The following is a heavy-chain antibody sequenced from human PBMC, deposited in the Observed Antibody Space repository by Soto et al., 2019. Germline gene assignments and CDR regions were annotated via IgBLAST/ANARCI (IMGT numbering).Heavy chain of an antibody. D-gene: IGHD2-15*01. Sequence: EVQLVESGGGLVQPGGSLRLSCAASGFTFSTYSMNWVRQAPGKGLEWVAYIRSTGSSVWYADSVKGRFTISRDNAKNSLYLQMNSLRDEDTDVYYCAREGQRWSYLDYWGQGTLVTVSS. J-gene: IGHJ4*02. CDR1: GFTFSTYS. CDR3: AREGQRWSYLDY. V-gene: IGHV3-48*02. CDR2: IRSTGSSV.